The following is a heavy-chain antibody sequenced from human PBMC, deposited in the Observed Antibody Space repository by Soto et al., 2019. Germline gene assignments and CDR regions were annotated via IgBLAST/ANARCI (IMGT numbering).Heavy chain of an antibody. CDR3: AKGRGGSGSLPPRVDF. V-gene: IGHV3-23*01. CDR2: ICGGGDTT. D-gene: IGHD3-10*01. Sequence: EVQLLASGGGLVQPGGSLRLSCAASGFTFNNYAMTWVRQAPGKGLEWVSAICGGGDTTSYADSVKGRFTVSRDGSKNTLYLQMSRLRAEDTALYYWAKGRGGSGSLPPRVDFWGQGTLVTVSA. CDR1: GFTFNNYA. J-gene: IGHJ4*02.